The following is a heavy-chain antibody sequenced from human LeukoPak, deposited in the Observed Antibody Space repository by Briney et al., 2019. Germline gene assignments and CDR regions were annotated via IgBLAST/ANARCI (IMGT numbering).Heavy chain of an antibody. CDR2: IIPIFGTA. D-gene: IGHD6-13*01. CDR3: AQYSSSWYGDY. Sequence: ASVKVSCKASGGTFSGYAISWVRQAPGQGLEWMGGIIPIFGTANYAQKFQGRVTITADESTSTAYMELSSLRSEDTAVYYCAQYSSSWYGDYWGQGTLVTVSS. CDR1: GGTFSGYA. J-gene: IGHJ4*02. V-gene: IGHV1-69*13.